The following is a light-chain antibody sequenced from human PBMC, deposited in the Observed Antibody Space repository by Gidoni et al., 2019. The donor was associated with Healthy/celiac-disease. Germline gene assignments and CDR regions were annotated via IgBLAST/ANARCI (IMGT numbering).Light chain of an antibody. CDR1: QSVGSSY. V-gene: IGKV3-20*01. J-gene: IGKJ1*01. Sequence: EIVLTQSPATLPFSPGERAAHSCRASQSVGSSYLAWYQQKPGQAPRLLIYGASSRATGIPDRFSGSGSGTDFTLTISRLEPEDFAVYYCQQYGSSPWTFGQGTRVEIK. CDR3: QQYGSSPWT. CDR2: GAS.